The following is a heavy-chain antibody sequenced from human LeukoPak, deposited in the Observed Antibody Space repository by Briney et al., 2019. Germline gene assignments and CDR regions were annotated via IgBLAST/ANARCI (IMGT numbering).Heavy chain of an antibody. CDR2: FDPEDGET. CDR3: ATELNSAFDI. Sequence: ASVKVSCKVSGYTLTVLSMRWVRPAPGGGIEWMGGFDPEDGETIYAQKVQGRVTMTADTSTDTADMELSSLRSEDTAVYYCATELNSAFDICGQGTMVTVSS. J-gene: IGHJ3*02. D-gene: IGHD2/OR15-2a*01. V-gene: IGHV1-24*01. CDR1: GYTLTVLS.